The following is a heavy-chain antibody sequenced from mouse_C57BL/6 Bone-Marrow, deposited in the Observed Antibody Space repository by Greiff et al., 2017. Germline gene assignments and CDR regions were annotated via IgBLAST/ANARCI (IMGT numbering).Heavy chain of an antibody. V-gene: IGHV1-81*01. Sequence: QVQLQQSGAELARPGASVKLSCKASGYTFTSYGISWVKQRTGQGLEWIGEIYPRSGNTYYNEKFKGKATLTADKSSSTAYMELRSLTSEDSAVYFCASPEYYGSSSAWFAYWGQGTLVTVSA. CDR1: GYTFTSYG. CDR3: ASPEYYGSSSAWFAY. J-gene: IGHJ3*01. D-gene: IGHD1-1*01. CDR2: IYPRSGNT.